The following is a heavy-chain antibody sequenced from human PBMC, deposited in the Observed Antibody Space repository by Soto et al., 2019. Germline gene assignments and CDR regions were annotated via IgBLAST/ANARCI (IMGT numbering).Heavy chain of an antibody. Sequence: GGSLRLSCAASGFTFSSYSMNWVRQAPGKGLEWVSSISSSSSYIYYADSVKGRFTISRDNAKNSLYLQMNSLRAEDTAVYYCARSMAVFKKSVVAATPCFDYWGQGTLVTVSS. CDR1: GFTFSSYS. D-gene: IGHD2-15*01. J-gene: IGHJ4*02. V-gene: IGHV3-21*01. CDR3: ARSMAVFKKSVVAATPCFDY. CDR2: ISSSSSYI.